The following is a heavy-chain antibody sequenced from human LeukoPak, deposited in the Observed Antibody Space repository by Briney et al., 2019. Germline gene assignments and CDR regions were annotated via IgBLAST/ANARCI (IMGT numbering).Heavy chain of an antibody. V-gene: IGHV3-33*05. Sequence: GRSLRLSCAASGFTFSSYGMHWVRQAPGKWLEWVAVISYDGSNKYYAESVKGRFTISRDNSKNTLYLQMNSLRAEDTAVYYCARDRSWGSQCYFDYWGQGTLVTVSS. CDR3: ARDRSWGSQCYFDY. J-gene: IGHJ4*02. CDR1: GFTFSSYG. D-gene: IGHD7-27*01. CDR2: ISYDGSNK.